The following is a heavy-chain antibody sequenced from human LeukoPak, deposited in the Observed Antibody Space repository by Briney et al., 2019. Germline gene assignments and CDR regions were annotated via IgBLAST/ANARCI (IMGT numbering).Heavy chain of an antibody. Sequence: SETLSLTCTVSGGSISSYYWSWIRQPPGKGLEWIGYIYYSGSTNYNPSLKSRVTISVDTSKNQFSLKLSSVTAADTAVYYCARDVDTYYYDSSGYSRQNWFDPWGQGTLVTVSS. J-gene: IGHJ5*02. CDR2: IYYSGST. CDR1: GGSISSYY. CDR3: ARDVDTYYYDSSGYSRQNWFDP. D-gene: IGHD3-22*01. V-gene: IGHV4-59*12.